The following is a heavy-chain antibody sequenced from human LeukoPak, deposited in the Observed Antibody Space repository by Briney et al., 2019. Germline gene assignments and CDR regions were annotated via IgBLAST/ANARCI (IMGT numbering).Heavy chain of an antibody. CDR2: MNPNSGNT. Sequence: ASVKVSCKASGYTFTSYDINWVRQATGQGLEWMGWMNPNSGNTGYAQKFQGRVTITRNTSISTAYMELSSLRSDDTAVYYCARGDYEDAFDIWGQGTMVTVSS. CDR1: GYTFTSYD. V-gene: IGHV1-8*03. J-gene: IGHJ3*02. CDR3: ARGDYEDAFDI. D-gene: IGHD4/OR15-4a*01.